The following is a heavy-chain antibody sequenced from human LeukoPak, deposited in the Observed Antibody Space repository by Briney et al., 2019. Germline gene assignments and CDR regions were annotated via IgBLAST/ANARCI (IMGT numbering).Heavy chain of an antibody. Sequence: ASVKVSCNVSGYTLTELSMHWVRQAPGKGLEWMGGFDPEDGETIYAQKFQGRVTMTEDTSTDTAYMELSGLRSEDTAVYYCATSPTFGGVRGFDYWGQGTLVTVSS. V-gene: IGHV1-24*01. CDR1: GYTLTELS. CDR3: ATSPTFGGVRGFDY. CDR2: FDPEDGET. J-gene: IGHJ4*02. D-gene: IGHD3-16*01.